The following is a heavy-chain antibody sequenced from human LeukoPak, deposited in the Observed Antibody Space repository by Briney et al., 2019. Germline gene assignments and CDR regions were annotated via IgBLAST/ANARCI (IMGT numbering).Heavy chain of an antibody. J-gene: IGHJ4*02. CDR2: INHSGST. D-gene: IGHD3-16*02. Sequence: SETLSLTCAVYGGSFSGYYWSWIRQPPGKGLEWIGEINHSGSTNYNPSLKSRVTISVDTSKNQFSLKLSSVTAADTAVYYCAGVGLYVWVSYRPFDYWGQGTLVTVSS. CDR3: AGVGLYVWVSYRPFDY. CDR1: GGSFSGYY. V-gene: IGHV4-34*01.